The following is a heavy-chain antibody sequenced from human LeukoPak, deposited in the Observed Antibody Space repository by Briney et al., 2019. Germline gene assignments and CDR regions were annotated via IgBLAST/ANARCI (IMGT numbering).Heavy chain of an antibody. CDR3: AKDRGVTPIPAAGRDDAFDI. CDR2: IRYDGSNK. V-gene: IGHV3-30*02. D-gene: IGHD2-2*01. CDR1: GFTFSSYG. Sequence: AGGSLRLSCAASGFTFSSYGMHWVRQAPGKGLEWVAFIRYDGSNKYYADSAKGRFTISRDNSKNTLYLQMNSLRAEDTAVYYCAKDRGVTPIPAAGRDDAFDIWGQGTMVTVSS. J-gene: IGHJ3*02.